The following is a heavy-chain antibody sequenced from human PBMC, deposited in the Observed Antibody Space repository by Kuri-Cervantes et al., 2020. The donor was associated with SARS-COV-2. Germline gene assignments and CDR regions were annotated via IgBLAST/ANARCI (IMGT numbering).Heavy chain of an antibody. CDR3: ARDGGGYYDSSGYYGQLGFDY. D-gene: IGHD3-22*01. CDR2: ISSSSSTI. Sequence: GESLKISCAASGFTVSSNYMNWVRQAPGKGLEWVSYISSSSSTIYYADSVKGRFTISRDNAKNSLYLQMNSLRDEDTAVYYCARDGGGYYDSSGYYGQLGFDYWGQGTLVTVSS. CDR1: GFTVSSNY. V-gene: IGHV3-48*02. J-gene: IGHJ4*02.